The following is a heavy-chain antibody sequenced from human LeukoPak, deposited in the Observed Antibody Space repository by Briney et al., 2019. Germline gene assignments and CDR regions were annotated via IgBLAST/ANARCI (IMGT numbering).Heavy chain of an antibody. CDR3: ARDRVGQRGYYYYGMDV. CDR2: IYYSGST. D-gene: IGHD2-2*01. V-gene: IGHV4-39*02. Sequence: KPSETLSLTCTVSGGSISNSYYYWGWIRQPPGKGLEWIGSIYYSGSTYYNPSLKSRVTISVDTSKNQFSLKLSSVTAADTAVYYCARDRVGQRGYYYYGMDVWGQGTTVTVSS. J-gene: IGHJ6*02. CDR1: GGSISNSYYY.